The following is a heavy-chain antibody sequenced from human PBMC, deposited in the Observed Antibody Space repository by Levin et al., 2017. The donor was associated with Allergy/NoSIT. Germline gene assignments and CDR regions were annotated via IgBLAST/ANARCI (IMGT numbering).Heavy chain of an antibody. CDR3: ARHDVYYDVWSGRKRPNHNYAMDV. V-gene: IGHV4-39*01. D-gene: IGHD3-3*01. Sequence: GSLRLSCTVSSGSISSSDYYWGWIRQPPGKGLEWIGSIYYSGSTYYNPSLKSRVTISVDTSKTQFSLKLSSLTAADTAVYYCARHDVYYDVWSGRKRPNHNYAMDVWGQGTTVTVSS. J-gene: IGHJ6*02. CDR1: SGSISSSDYY. CDR2: IYYSGST.